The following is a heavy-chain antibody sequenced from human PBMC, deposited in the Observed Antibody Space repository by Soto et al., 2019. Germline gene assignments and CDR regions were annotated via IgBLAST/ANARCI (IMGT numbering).Heavy chain of an antibody. J-gene: IGHJ6*02. Sequence: SEPLSLTCAVYGGSFSGYYWSWIRQPPGKGLEWIGEINHSGSTNYNPSLKSRVTISVDTSKNQFSLKLSSVTAADTAVYYCARGYYYGSGSDPTAYYYGMDVWVQGTTVT. V-gene: IGHV4-34*01. CDR1: GGSFSGYY. CDR3: ARGYYYGSGSDPTAYYYGMDV. CDR2: INHSGST. D-gene: IGHD3-10*01.